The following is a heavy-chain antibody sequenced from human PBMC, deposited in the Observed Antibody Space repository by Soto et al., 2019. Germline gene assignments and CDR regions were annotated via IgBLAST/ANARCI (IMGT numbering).Heavy chain of an antibody. CDR3: ATRGGPYNLYYYYYLDV. D-gene: IGHD1-1*01. J-gene: IGHJ6*03. CDR2: IIPILGIA. Sequence: QVQLVQSGAEVKKPGSSVKVSCKASGGTFSSYTISWVRQAPGQGLEWMGRIIPILGIANYAQKFQGRVTITADKSTITAYMELSSLRSEDTAVYYCATRGGPYNLYYYYYLDVWGKGTTVTVSS. CDR1: GGTFSSYT. V-gene: IGHV1-69*02.